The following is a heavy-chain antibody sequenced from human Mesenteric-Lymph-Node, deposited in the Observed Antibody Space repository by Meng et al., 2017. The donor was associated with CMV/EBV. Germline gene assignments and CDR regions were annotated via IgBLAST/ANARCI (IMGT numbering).Heavy chain of an antibody. V-gene: IGHV1-18*04. D-gene: IGHD4-11*01. CDR2: INIFNGDT. CDR3: ARGGSDYSNHVDY. Sequence: KASGYTFHSYGVSWVRQAPEHGLEWIGWINIFNGDTGYAQMSQGRVIMNRDISTSTAYLEVRSLKSDDTAVYYCARGGSDYSNHVDYWGQGTLVTVSS. CDR1: GYTFHSYG. J-gene: IGHJ4*02.